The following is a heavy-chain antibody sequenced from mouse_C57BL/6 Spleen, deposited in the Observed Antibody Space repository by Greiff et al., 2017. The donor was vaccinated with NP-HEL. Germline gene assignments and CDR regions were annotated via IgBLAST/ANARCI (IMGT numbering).Heavy chain of an antibody. CDR1: GFNIKNTY. Sequence: VQLKESVAELVRPGASVKLSCTASGFNIKNTYMHWVKQRPEQGLEWIGRIDPANGNTKYAPKFQGKATITADTSSNTAYLQLSSLTSEDTAIYYCARWDYGSAWYFDVWGTGTTVTVSS. CDR3: ARWDYGSAWYFDV. CDR2: IDPANGNT. V-gene: IGHV14-3*01. D-gene: IGHD1-1*01. J-gene: IGHJ1*03.